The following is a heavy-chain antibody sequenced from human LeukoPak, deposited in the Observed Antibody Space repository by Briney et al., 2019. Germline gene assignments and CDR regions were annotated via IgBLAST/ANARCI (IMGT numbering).Heavy chain of an antibody. CDR2: INHRGST. CDR3: ARGLAAAGHNLLDP. Sequence: PSGTLSLTCAVYGGSFSGYYWSWIRHPPGKGLEWIGEINHRGSTIYNTSLKSRVPISVATSKNQFSLKLKSVTSADTAVYCCARGLAAAGHNLLDPWGQGTLVTVSS. J-gene: IGHJ5*02. CDR1: GGSFSGYY. D-gene: IGHD6-13*01. V-gene: IGHV4-34*01.